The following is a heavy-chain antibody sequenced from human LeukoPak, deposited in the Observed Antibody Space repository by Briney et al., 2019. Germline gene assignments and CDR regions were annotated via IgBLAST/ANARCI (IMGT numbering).Heavy chain of an antibody. V-gene: IGHV1-24*01. J-gene: IGHJ3*02. CDR3: ARRERTHDAFDI. CDR2: FDPEDGET. CDR1: GYTLTELS. D-gene: IGHD3/OR15-3a*01. Sequence: GASVKVSCKVSGYTLTELSIHWVRQAPGKGLEWMGGFDPEDGETIYAQKFQGRVTMTEDTSTDTAYMELSSLRSEDTAVYYCARRERTHDAFDIWGQGTMVTVSS.